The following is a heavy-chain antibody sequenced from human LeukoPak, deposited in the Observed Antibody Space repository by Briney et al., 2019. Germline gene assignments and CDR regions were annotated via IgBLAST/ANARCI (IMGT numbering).Heavy chain of an antibody. CDR1: GFTLSDYY. CDR2: ISDSSNTI. V-gene: IGHV3-11*01. CDR3: VRFVSAATAGRSTGFDS. J-gene: IGHJ5*01. D-gene: IGHD6-13*01. Sequence: GGSLRLSCAASGFTLSDYYMSGIRQAPGKGLEWVSYISDSSNTIYYADPVKGRFAISRANAKNSLYLQMNSLRAEDTAVYYCVRFVSAATAGRSTGFDSWGQGTLVTVSS.